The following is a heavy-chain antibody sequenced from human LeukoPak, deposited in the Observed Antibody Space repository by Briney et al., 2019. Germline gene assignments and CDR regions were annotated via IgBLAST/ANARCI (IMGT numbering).Heavy chain of an antibody. V-gene: IGHV3-30*03. J-gene: IGHJ6*02. CDR1: GFTFSSYG. CDR3: ARRPIKYYYYGMDV. CDR2: ISYDGSNK. Sequence: GRSLRLSCAASGFTFSSYGMHWVRQAPGKGLEWVTVISYDGSNKYYADSVKGRFTISRDNSKNTLYLQMNSLRAEDTAAYYCARRPIKYYYYGMDVWAKGPRSPSP.